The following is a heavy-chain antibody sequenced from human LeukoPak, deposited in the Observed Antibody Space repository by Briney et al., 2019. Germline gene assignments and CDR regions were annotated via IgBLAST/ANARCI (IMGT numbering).Heavy chain of an antibody. V-gene: IGHV3-33*01. Sequence: PGGSLRLSCAASGFTFSSYGMHWVRQAPGKGLEWVAVIWYDGSNKYYADSVRGRFTISRDNAKNTLYLQMNSLRAEDTAVYYCARVFLHCSGGSCYAPLDSWGRGTLVTVSS. CDR1: GFTFSSYG. J-gene: IGHJ4*02. CDR3: ARVFLHCSGGSCYAPLDS. D-gene: IGHD2-15*01. CDR2: IWYDGSNK.